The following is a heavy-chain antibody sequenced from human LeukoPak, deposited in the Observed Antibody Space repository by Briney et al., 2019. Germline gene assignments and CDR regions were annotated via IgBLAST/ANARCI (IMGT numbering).Heavy chain of an antibody. D-gene: IGHD6-19*01. Sequence: GGSLRLSCAASGFTFSSYGMHWVRQAPGKGLEWVAVISYDGSNKYYADSVKGRFTISRDNSKNTLYLQMNSLRAEDTAVYYCAKDIQWLVPTGLDYWGQGTLVTVSS. CDR3: AKDIQWLVPTGLDY. J-gene: IGHJ4*02. V-gene: IGHV3-30*18. CDR1: GFTFSSYG. CDR2: ISYDGSNK.